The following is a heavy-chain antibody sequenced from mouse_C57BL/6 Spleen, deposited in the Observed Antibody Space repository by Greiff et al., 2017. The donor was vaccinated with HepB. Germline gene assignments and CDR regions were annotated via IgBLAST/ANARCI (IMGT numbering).Heavy chain of an antibody. Sequence: QVQLKESGPELVKPGASVKISCKASGYSFTSYYIHWVKQRPGQGLEWIGWIYPGSGNTKYNEKFKGKATLRADTSSSTAYMQLSSLTSEDSAVYYCARSGYYYGSSYDWYFDVWGTGTTVTVSS. D-gene: IGHD1-1*01. CDR2: IYPGSGNT. V-gene: IGHV1-66*01. CDR3: ARSGYYYGSSYDWYFDV. CDR1: GYSFTSYY. J-gene: IGHJ1*03.